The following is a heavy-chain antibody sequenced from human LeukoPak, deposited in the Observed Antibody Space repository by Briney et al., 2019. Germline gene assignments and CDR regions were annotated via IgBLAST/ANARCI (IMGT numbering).Heavy chain of an antibody. CDR2: IYCSGST. D-gene: IGHD1-26*01. CDR3: AREGVGATH. J-gene: IGHJ4*02. Sequence: PSETLSLTCTVSGGSISSYYWSWIRQPPGKGLEWIGYIYCSGSTNYNPSLRSRVTISVDTSKNQFSLKLSSVTAADTAVYYCAREGVGATHWGQGTLVTVSP. CDR1: GGSISSYY. V-gene: IGHV4-59*01.